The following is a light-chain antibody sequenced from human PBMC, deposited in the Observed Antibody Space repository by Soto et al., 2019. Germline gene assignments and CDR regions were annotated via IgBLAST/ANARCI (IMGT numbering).Light chain of an antibody. CDR1: QGISSY. CDR2: ATS. J-gene: IGKJ1*01. V-gene: IGKV1-8*01. Sequence: ALRMTQSPSSLSASTGDRVTITCRASQGISSYLAWFQQKPGRPPKLLMSATSTLQSDVPSRFSGSGSGTDFTLTIGCLQSEDLATYYCQQYSTYPWTFGQGTKVEIK. CDR3: QQYSTYPWT.